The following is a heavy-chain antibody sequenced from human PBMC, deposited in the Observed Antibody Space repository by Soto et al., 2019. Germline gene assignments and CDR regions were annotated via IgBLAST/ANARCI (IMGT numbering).Heavy chain of an antibody. Sequence: QVQLEQSGAEVKKPGASVKVSCKTSGYTFTSYTLHWVRQAPGQGLEWMGWINAGNGREKYSQRFQDRVSLSTDKPAPTAYMELRSLRSEARAVYYCARGGGWVGEASFDSWGQGTQVTVSS. CDR1: GYTFTSYT. D-gene: IGHD3-10*01. CDR3: ARGGGWVGEASFDS. V-gene: IGHV1-3*01. J-gene: IGHJ4*02. CDR2: INAGNGRE.